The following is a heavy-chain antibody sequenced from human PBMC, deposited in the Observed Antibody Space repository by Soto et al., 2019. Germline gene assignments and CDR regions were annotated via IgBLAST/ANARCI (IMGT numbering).Heavy chain of an antibody. Sequence: SETLSLTCTVSGGSISSGVYYWSWIRQHPGKGLEWIGYIYYSGSTYYNPSLKSRVTISVDTSKNQFSLKLSSVTAADTAVYYCARERAAAGNPDYYYYYGMDVWGQGTTVTVSS. CDR1: GGSISSGVYY. V-gene: IGHV4-31*03. D-gene: IGHD6-13*01. J-gene: IGHJ6*02. CDR2: IYYSGST. CDR3: ARERAAAGNPDYYYYYGMDV.